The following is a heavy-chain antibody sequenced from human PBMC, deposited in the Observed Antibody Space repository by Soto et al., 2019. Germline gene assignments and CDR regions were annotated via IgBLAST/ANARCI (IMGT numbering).Heavy chain of an antibody. CDR2: IYPGDSDT. CDR1: GYSFTSYW. CDR3: ARRRQERAYCDGHCYHDAVAI. Sequence: GESLKISCKVSGYSFTSYWIGWVRQRPGKVLEWMGIIYPGDSDTRYSPSFQGQVTISADKSISTAYLQWSSLKASDTAMYYCARRRQERAYCDGHCYHDAVAIRGQGRMVTVS. V-gene: IGHV5-51*01. J-gene: IGHJ3*02. D-gene: IGHD2-21*02.